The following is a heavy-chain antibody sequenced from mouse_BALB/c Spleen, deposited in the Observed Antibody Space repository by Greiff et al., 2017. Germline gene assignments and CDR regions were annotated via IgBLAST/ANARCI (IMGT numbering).Heavy chain of an antibody. V-gene: IGHV14-1*02. CDR2: IDPENGNT. CDR1: GFNIKDYY. CDR3: ARDDYAGGGY. Sequence: EVQVVESGAELVRPGALVKLSCKASGFNIKDYYMHWVKQRPEQGLEWIGWIDPENGNTIYDPKFQGKASITADTSSNTAYLQLSSLTSEDTAVYYSARDDYAGGGYWGQGTTLTVSS. D-gene: IGHD2-4*01. J-gene: IGHJ2*01.